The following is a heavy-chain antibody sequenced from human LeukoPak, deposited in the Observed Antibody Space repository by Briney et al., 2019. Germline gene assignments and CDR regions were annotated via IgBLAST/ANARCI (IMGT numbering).Heavy chain of an antibody. CDR1: GCGFTSDD. CDR2: VSAHNGNT. Sequence: VKVSFKASGCGFTSDDISWGRRDPGQGGGGMGWVSAHNGNTNYAQKLPGRVTITTDTSTSTAYMELRSLRSDDTAVYYCARDGPNVFDIWGQGTMVTVSS. J-gene: IGHJ3*02. V-gene: IGHV1-18*04. CDR3: ARDGPNVFDI.